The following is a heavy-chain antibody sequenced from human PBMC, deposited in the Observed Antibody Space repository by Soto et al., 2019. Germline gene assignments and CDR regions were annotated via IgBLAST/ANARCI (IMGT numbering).Heavy chain of an antibody. CDR1: GGSISSGDYY. V-gene: IGHV4-30-4*01. Sequence: QVQLQESGPGLVKPSQTLSLTCTVSGGSISSGDYYWSWIRQPPGKGLEWIGYIYYSGSTYYNPSLKSRVTISVETSKNQFSLKLSSVTAADTAVYYCARAAAAGTSPFDYWGQGTLVTVSS. J-gene: IGHJ4*02. D-gene: IGHD6-13*01. CDR3: ARAAAAGTSPFDY. CDR2: IYYSGST.